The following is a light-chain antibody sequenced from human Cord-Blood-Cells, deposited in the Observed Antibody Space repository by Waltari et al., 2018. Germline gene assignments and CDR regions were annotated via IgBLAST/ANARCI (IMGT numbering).Light chain of an antibody. CDR1: QRVSSSY. CDR3: QQYGSSLFT. Sequence: EIVLTQSPATLSLSPGERATLSCGASQRVSSSYLALYQQKPGLAPRLLIYDASSSATGIPDSFSGSGSGTDFTLTISRLEPEDFAVYYCQQYGSSLFTFGPGTKVDIK. V-gene: IGKV3D-20*01. J-gene: IGKJ3*01. CDR2: DAS.